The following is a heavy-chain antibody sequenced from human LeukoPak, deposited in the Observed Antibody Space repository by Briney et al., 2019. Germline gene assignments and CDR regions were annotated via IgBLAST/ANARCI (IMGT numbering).Heavy chain of an antibody. Sequence: SSETLSLTCTVSDDSINSSKYYWAWIRQPTGKGLEWIGSIYYSGSTYYNPSLKSRVTISADTSKKHFSLNLSSVTAADTAVYYCARKLSGIYLEVYFDNWGQGTLVTVSS. V-gene: IGHV4-39*02. J-gene: IGHJ4*02. D-gene: IGHD1-26*01. CDR3: ARKLSGIYLEVYFDN. CDR1: DDSINSSKYY. CDR2: IYYSGST.